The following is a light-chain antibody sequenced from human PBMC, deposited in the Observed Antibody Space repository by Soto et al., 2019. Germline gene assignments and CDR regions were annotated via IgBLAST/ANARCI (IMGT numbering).Light chain of an antibody. J-gene: IGLJ1*01. CDR3: SSYTSSSTLVV. Sequence: LTQPASVSGSPGQSITISCTGTSSDVGGYNYVSWYQQHPGKAPKLMIYDVSNRPSGVSNRFSGTKSGNTASLTISGLQAEDEADYYCSSYTSSSTLVVFGTGTKVTVL. CDR1: SSDVGGYNY. CDR2: DVS. V-gene: IGLV2-14*01.